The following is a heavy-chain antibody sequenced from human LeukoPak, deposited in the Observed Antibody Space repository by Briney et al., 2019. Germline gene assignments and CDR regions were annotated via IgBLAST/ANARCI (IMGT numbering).Heavy chain of an antibody. J-gene: IGHJ3*02. CDR2: IYRSGST. Sequence: PSQTLSLTCAVSGGSISSGGYSWSWIRQPPGKGLEWIGYIYRSGSTYYNPSLKSRVTISVDRSKNQFSLKLSSVTAADTAVYYCARTGSTYYYDTDAFDIWGQGTVVTVSS. CDR3: ARTGSTYYYDTDAFDI. CDR1: GGSISSGGYS. V-gene: IGHV4-30-2*01. D-gene: IGHD3-22*01.